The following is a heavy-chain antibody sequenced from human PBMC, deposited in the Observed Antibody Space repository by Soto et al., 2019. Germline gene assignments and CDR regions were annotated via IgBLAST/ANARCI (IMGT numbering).Heavy chain of an antibody. D-gene: IGHD2-15*01. CDR3: ARLMRDCSGGSCYSANWFDP. Sequence: ASVKVSCKASGGTFSSYAIRWVRQAPGQGLEWMGGIIPIFGTANYAQKFQGRVTVTADESTSTAYMELSSLRSEDTAVYYCARLMRDCSGGSCYSANWFDPWGQGTLVTVSS. V-gene: IGHV1-69*13. CDR1: GGTFSSYA. J-gene: IGHJ5*02. CDR2: IIPIFGTA.